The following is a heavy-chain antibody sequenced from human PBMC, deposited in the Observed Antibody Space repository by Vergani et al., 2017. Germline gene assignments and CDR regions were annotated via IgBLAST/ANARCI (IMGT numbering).Heavy chain of an antibody. Sequence: QVPLQQWGAGLLKPSETLSLTCAVYGGSFSGYFWSWLRQPPGKGLEWIGEVNHSGSTIYNPSLKSRVTISVDTSKNQFSLKLSSVTAADTAVYYCARRKLVPYYYYYGMDVWGQGTTVTVSS. CDR2: VNHSGST. CDR1: GGSFSGYF. V-gene: IGHV4-34*01. J-gene: IGHJ6*02. D-gene: IGHD6-13*01. CDR3: ARRKLVPYYYYYGMDV.